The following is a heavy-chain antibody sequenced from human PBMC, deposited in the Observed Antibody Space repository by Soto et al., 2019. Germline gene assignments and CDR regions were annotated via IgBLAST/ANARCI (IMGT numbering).Heavy chain of an antibody. CDR2: MYYNGNI. CDR3: ASGGSWFDP. D-gene: IGHD3-16*01. CDR1: GGSISNYY. Sequence: SETLSLTCNVSGGSISNYYWTWIRQSPEKGLEWIGYMYYNGNINYNPSLKSRVTISIDTSKNQFSLTLKSVSAADTAVYYCASGGSWFDPWGQGVPVTVSS. V-gene: IGHV4-59*01. J-gene: IGHJ5*02.